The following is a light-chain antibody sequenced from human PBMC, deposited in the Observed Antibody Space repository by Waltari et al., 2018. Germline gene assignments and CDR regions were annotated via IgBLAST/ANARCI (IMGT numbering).Light chain of an antibody. Sequence: DIQMTQSPSSLSASVGDRVTITCRASQSISSYLNWYQQKPGKAPKLLIYAASSLQSGVPSRFSGSGSGTDCTLTISSLQPEEFATYYCQQSDSTPLTFGQGTKVEIK. CDR3: QQSDSTPLT. CDR2: AAS. CDR1: QSISSY. J-gene: IGKJ1*01. V-gene: IGKV1-39*01.